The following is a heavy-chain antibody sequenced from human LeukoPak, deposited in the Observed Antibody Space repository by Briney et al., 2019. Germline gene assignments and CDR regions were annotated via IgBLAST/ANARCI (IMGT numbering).Heavy chain of an antibody. CDR2: ISSSSGTI. J-gene: IGHJ4*02. CDR1: GFTFSTCS. V-gene: IGHV3-48*01. Sequence: GGSLRLSCAASGFTFSTCSMNWVRQAPGKGLEWVSYISSSSGTIYYADSVKGRFTISRDNSQNSLYLQMNSLRAEDTAVYYCASSGYYYSDFDYWGQGTLVTVSS. CDR3: ASSGYYYSDFDY. D-gene: IGHD3-22*01.